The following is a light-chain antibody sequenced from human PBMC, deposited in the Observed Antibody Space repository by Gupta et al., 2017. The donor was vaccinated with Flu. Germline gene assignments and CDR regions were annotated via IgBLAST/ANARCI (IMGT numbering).Light chain of an antibody. CDR1: QSVLYSSNNKNY. J-gene: IGKJ1*01. Sequence: DIVMTQSPDSLAVSLGERATINCKSSQSVLYSSNNKNYVAWYQQKPGPPPKLLIYWASTRESGVPDRFSGSGSGTDFTLTISSLQAEDGAVYYCQQYYSTPWTFGQGTKVEIK. CDR3: QQYYSTPWT. CDR2: WAS. V-gene: IGKV4-1*01.